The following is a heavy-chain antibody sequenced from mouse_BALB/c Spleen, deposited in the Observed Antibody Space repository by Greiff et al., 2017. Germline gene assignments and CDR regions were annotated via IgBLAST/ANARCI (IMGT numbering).Heavy chain of an antibody. Sequence: EVMLVESGGGLVQPGGSLKLSCAASGFTFSSYTMSWVRQTPEKRLEWVAYISNGGGSTYYPDTVKGRFTISRDNAKNTLYLQMSSLKSEDTAMYYCARHSGSSYVDYWGQGTTLTVSS. CDR2: ISNGGGST. CDR1: GFTFSSYT. J-gene: IGHJ2*01. V-gene: IGHV5-12-2*01. CDR3: ARHSGSSYVDY. D-gene: IGHD1-1*01.